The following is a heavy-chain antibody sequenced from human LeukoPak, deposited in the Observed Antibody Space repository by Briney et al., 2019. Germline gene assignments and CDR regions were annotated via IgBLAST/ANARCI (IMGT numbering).Heavy chain of an antibody. CDR1: GFTFSSYS. CDR2: ISSTTSTI. Sequence: GGSLRLSCAASGFTFSSYSLNWVRQAPGKGLEWLSYISSTTSTIYYADSVKGRFTISRDNAKNSLFLHMNSLRAEDTAVYYCAKAPTVTTNYFDYWGQGTLVTVSS. V-gene: IGHV3-48*01. J-gene: IGHJ4*02. CDR3: AKAPTVTTNYFDY. D-gene: IGHD4-17*01.